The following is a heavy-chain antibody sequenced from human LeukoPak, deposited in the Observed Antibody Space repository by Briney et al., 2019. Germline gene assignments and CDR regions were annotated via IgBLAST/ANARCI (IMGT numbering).Heavy chain of an antibody. D-gene: IGHD1-26*01. Sequence: PGGSLRLSCAASGFTFSSHWMHWVRQAPGKGLVWVSRINSDGSSISYADSVKGRFTISRDNAKNTLYLQMNSLRAEDTAVYYCARDSGEWELRPPDYWGQGTLVTVSS. CDR1: GFTFSSHW. CDR2: INSDGSSI. J-gene: IGHJ4*02. CDR3: ARDSGEWELRPPDY. V-gene: IGHV3-74*01.